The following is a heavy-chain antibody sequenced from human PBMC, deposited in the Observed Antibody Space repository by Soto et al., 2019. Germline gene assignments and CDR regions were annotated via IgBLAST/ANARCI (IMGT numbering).Heavy chain of an antibody. CDR1: GYIFINYG. Sequence: ASVKVSCKASGYIFINYGISWVRQAPGQGLEWMGWISGYNGNTKYADKLQGRVTMTTDTSTTTAYMELRSLRSDDTAVYYCARDEVPAANWLDRWGQGTLVTVSS. CDR2: ISGYNGNT. V-gene: IGHV1-18*01. D-gene: IGHD2-2*01. CDR3: ARDEVPAANWLDR. J-gene: IGHJ5*02.